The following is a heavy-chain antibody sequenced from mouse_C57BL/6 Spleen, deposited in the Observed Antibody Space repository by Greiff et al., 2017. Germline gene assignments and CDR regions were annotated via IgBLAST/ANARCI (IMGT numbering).Heavy chain of an antibody. CDR1: GYTFTSYW. V-gene: IGHV1-69*01. CDR2: IDPSDSYT. CDR3: ARSGGSPSMAMDY. D-gene: IGHD1-1*01. J-gene: IGHJ4*01. Sequence: VQLQQPGAELVMPGASVKLSCKASGYTFTSYWMHWVKQRPGQGLEWIGEIDPSDSYTNYNQKFKGKSTLTVDKSSSTAYMQLSSLTSEDSAVYYCARSGGSPSMAMDYWGQGTSVTVSS.